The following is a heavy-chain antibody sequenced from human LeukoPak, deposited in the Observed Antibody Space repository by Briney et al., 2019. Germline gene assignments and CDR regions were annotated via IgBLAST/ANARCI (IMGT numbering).Heavy chain of an antibody. V-gene: IGHV4-34*01. Sequence: PSETLSLTCAVYGGSFSGYYWSWIRQPPGKGLEWIGEINHSGSTNYNPSLKSRVTISVDTSKNQFSLKLSSVTAADTAVYYCARAGYCSSTSCYSGRIDYWGQGTLVTVSS. D-gene: IGHD2-2*01. J-gene: IGHJ4*02. CDR3: ARAGYCSSTSCYSGRIDY. CDR2: INHSGST. CDR1: GGSFSGYY.